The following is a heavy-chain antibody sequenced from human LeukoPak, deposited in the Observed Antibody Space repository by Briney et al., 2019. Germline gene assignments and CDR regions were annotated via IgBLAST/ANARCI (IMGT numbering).Heavy chain of an antibody. CDR2: ISYDGSNK. CDR1: GFTFSSYG. V-gene: IGHV3-30*03. D-gene: IGHD1-26*01. CDR3: ARNSGSNRPVDC. Sequence: GRSLILSCAASGFTFSSYGMHWVRQAPGKGLEWVAVISYDGSNKYYADSVKGRFTISRDNSKNTLYLQMNSLRAEDTAVYYCARNSGSNRPVDCWGQGTLVAVSS. J-gene: IGHJ4*02.